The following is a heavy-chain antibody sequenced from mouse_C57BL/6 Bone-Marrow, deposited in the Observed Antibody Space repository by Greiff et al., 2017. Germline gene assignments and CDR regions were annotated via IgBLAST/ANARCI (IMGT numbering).Heavy chain of an antibody. CDR3: ARYADYDAMDY. CDR2: IRNKANGYTT. J-gene: IGHJ4*01. V-gene: IGHV7-3*01. Sequence: EVKVVESGGGLVQPGGSLSLSCAASGFTFTDYYMSWVRQPPGKALEWLGFIRNKANGYTTEYSASVKGRFTISRDNSQSILYLQMNALRAEDSATYYCARYADYDAMDYWRHGTSVTVSS. CDR1: GFTFTDYY.